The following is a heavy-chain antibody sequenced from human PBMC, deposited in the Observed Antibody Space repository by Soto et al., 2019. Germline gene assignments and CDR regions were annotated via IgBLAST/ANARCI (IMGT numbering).Heavy chain of an antibody. Sequence: GGSLRLSCAASGFTFSSYSMNWVRQAPGKGLEWVSSISSSSSYIYYADSAKGRFSISRDNSKNTLYLQMNSLRAEDTAVYYCAKDWDGGWFDPWGQGTLVTVSS. CDR2: ISSSSSYI. V-gene: IGHV3-21*04. J-gene: IGHJ5*02. D-gene: IGHD1-26*01. CDR3: AKDWDGGWFDP. CDR1: GFTFSSYS.